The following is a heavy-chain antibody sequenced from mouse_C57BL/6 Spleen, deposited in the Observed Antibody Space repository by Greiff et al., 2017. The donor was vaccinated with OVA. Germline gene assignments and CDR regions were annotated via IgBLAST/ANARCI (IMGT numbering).Heavy chain of an antibody. CDR2: IYPGSGST. CDR3: ARGYYGNYGDFDY. CDR1: GYTFTSYW. J-gene: IGHJ2*01. Sequence: VQLQQPGAELVKPGASVKMSCKASGYTFTSYWITWVKQRPGQGLEWIGDIYPGSGSTNYNEKFKSKATLTVDTSSSTAYMQLSSLTSEDSAVYYCARGYYGNYGDFDYWGQGTTLTVSS. D-gene: IGHD2-1*01. V-gene: IGHV1-55*01.